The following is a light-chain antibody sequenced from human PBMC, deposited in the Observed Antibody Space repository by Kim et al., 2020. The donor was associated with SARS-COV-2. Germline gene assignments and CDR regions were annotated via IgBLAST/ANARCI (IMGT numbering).Light chain of an antibody. CDR3: QSYDSSNSWV. CDR2: EDN. CDR1: SGSIASNY. Sequence: NFMLTQPHSVSESPGKTVTISCTRSSGSIASNYVQWYQQHPGSAPTTVIYEDNQRPSWVPDRFSGSIDSSSNSASLTISVLTTEDEADYYCQSYDSSNSWVFGGGTQLTVL. J-gene: IGLJ3*02. V-gene: IGLV6-57*04.